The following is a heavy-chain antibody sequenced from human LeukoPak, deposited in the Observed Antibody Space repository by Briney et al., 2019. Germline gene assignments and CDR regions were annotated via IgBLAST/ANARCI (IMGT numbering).Heavy chain of an antibody. CDR2: IYSGGST. CDR1: GFTVSSNY. CDR3: AKSRIVGATGPDY. D-gene: IGHD1-26*01. Sequence: GGSLRLSCAASGFTVSSNYMSWVHQAPGKGLEWVSVIYSGGSTYYADSVKGRFTISRDNSKNTLYLQLNSLRAEDTAVYYCAKSRIVGATGPDYWGQGTLVTVSS. J-gene: IGHJ4*02. V-gene: IGHV3-66*01.